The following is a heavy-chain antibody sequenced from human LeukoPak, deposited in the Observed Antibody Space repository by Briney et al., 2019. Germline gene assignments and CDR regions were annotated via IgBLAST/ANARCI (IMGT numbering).Heavy chain of an antibody. J-gene: IGHJ4*02. V-gene: IGHV4-4*02. D-gene: IGHD3-10*01. CDR3: ARGIGARFGKIRWYFDY. Sequence: KPSGTLSLTCAVSGGSISSSNWWSWVRQPPGKGLEWIGEIYHSGSTNYNPSLKSRVTISVDKSKNQFSLKLSSVTAADTAVYYCARGIGARFGKIRWYFDYWGQGTLVTVSS. CDR1: GGSISSSNW. CDR2: IYHSGST.